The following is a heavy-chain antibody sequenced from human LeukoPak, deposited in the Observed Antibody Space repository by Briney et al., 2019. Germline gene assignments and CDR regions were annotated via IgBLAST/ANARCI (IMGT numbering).Heavy chain of an antibody. CDR2: IHHSGST. CDR1: GGSFSDYY. Sequence: TSETLSLTCAVYGGSFSDYYWTWIRQPPGKALEWIGEIHHSGSTNYNPSLKSRVTISVDTSKNQFSLKLSSVTAADTAVYYCARVTGRFLEWLLAGSYYMDVWGKGTTVTVSS. J-gene: IGHJ6*03. D-gene: IGHD3-3*01. V-gene: IGHV4-34*01. CDR3: ARVTGRFLEWLLAGSYYMDV.